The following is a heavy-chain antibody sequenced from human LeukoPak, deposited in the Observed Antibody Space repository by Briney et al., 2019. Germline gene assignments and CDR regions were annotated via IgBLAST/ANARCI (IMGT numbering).Heavy chain of an antibody. Sequence: PSETLSLTCAVYGGSFRDYYWTWIRQPPGKGLEWIGEINHSGSTYYNPSLKSRVTISVDTSKNQFSLKLSSVTAADTAVYYCARLDIVATIFDYWGQGTLVTVSS. V-gene: IGHV4-34*01. D-gene: IGHD5-12*01. CDR2: INHSGST. J-gene: IGHJ4*02. CDR3: ARLDIVATIFDY. CDR1: GGSFRDYY.